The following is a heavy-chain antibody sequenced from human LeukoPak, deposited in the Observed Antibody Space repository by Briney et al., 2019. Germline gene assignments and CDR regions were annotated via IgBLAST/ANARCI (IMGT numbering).Heavy chain of an antibody. J-gene: IGHJ4*02. CDR2: IYYSGST. Sequence: SETLSLTCTVSGGSVSSYYWSWIRQPPGKGLEWIGYIYYSGSTNYNPSLKSRVTISVDTSKNQFSLKLSSVTAADTAVYYCARVRRGSYFGRYYFDYWGQGTLVTVSS. CDR1: GGSVSSYY. V-gene: IGHV4-59*02. D-gene: IGHD1-26*01. CDR3: ARVRRGSYFGRYYFDY.